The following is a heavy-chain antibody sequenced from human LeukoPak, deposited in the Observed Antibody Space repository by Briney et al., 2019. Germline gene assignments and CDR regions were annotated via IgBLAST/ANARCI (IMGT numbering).Heavy chain of an antibody. D-gene: IGHD6-13*01. J-gene: IGHJ3*02. CDR1: GFTFSSYS. CDR2: ISSSSSYI. Sequence: GGSLRLSCAASGFTFSSYSMNWVRQAPGKGLEWVSSISSSSSYIYYTDSVKGRFTISRDNAKNSLYLQMNSLRAEDTAVYYCARAGSSSWYLYAFDIWGQGTVVTVSS. CDR3: ARAGSSSWYLYAFDI. V-gene: IGHV3-21*01.